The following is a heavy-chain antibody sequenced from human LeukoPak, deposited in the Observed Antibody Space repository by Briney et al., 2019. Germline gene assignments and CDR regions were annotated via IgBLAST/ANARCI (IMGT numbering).Heavy chain of an antibody. CDR3: AIVAGIRKNDY. J-gene: IGHJ4*02. Sequence: ASVKVSCKASGYTLTGYYMHWVRQAPGQGLEWMGRINPNSGGTNYAQKFQGRVTMTRDTSISTAYMELSRLRSDDTAVYYCAIVAGIRKNDYWGQGTLVTVSS. D-gene: IGHD6-19*01. CDR1: GYTLTGYY. V-gene: IGHV1-2*06. CDR2: INPNSGGT.